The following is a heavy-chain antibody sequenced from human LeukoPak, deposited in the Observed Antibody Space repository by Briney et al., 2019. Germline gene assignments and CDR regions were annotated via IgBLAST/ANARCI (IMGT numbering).Heavy chain of an antibody. CDR2: IRSDGSNK. D-gene: IGHD6-19*01. V-gene: IGHV3-30*02. Sequence: GGSLRLSCAGSGFSFSSYGMHWVRQPPGKVLEWMAFIRSDGSNKYYADSVKGRFTISRDNSKNTLYLQMNSLRAEDTAVYYCARILDSAWGELGYWGQGTLVTVSS. CDR3: ARILDSAWGELGY. J-gene: IGHJ4*02. CDR1: GFSFSSYG.